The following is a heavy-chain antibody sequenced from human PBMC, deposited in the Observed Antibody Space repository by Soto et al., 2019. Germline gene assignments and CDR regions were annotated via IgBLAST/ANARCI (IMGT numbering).Heavy chain of an antibody. CDR2: IIPILGIA. V-gene: IGHV1-69*02. D-gene: IGHD3-22*01. J-gene: IGHJ4*01. CDR3: ARTPDYYDSSGYYYGISYYFDY. CDR1: GGTFSSYT. Sequence: SVKVSCKASGGTFSSYTISWVRQAPGQGLEWMGRIIPILGIANYAQKFQGRVTITADKSTSTAYMELSSLRSEDTAVYYCARTPDYYDSSGYYYGISYYFDYWG.